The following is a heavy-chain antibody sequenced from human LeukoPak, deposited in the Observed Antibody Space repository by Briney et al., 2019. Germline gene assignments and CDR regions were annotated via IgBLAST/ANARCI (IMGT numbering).Heavy chain of an antibody. CDR1: GGSINTYY. Sequence: SETLSLTCTVSGGSINTYYWSWVRQSPGKGLEWIGCVQYSGNTKYNPLFKSRVTISVDTSKNQFSLRLSSVTTADTAMYFCARGINVGATSYWGQGTLVTVS. D-gene: IGHD1-26*01. J-gene: IGHJ4*02. CDR2: VQYSGNT. CDR3: ARGINVGATSY. V-gene: IGHV4-59*01.